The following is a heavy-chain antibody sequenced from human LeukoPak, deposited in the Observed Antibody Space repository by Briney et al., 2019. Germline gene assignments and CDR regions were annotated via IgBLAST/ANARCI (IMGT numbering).Heavy chain of an antibody. CDR3: AKDHYVSGRYDAFDI. J-gene: IGHJ3*02. D-gene: IGHD3-10*01. CDR1: GFNVSSKY. CDR2: IYSGGST. Sequence: GGSLRLSCAASGFNVSSKYMSWVRQAPGKRLEWVSVIYSGGSTYYAGSVKGRFTISRDNSKNTLYLQMNSLRAEDTAVYYCAKDHYVSGRYDAFDIWGQGTMVTVSS. V-gene: IGHV3-53*01.